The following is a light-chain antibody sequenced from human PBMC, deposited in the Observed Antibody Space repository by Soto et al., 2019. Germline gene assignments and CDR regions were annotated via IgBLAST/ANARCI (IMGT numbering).Light chain of an antibody. V-gene: IGKV1-5*01. Sequence: DIQMTQSPSTLYASVGDRVTLTCRASQSISSWLAWYQQKPGQAPKLLIYDASSLESGVPSRFSGSGSGTEFTLTISSLQPDDFATYYCQQYNSYSRTFGHGTKVYI. CDR3: QQYNSYSRT. J-gene: IGKJ1*01. CDR1: QSISSW. CDR2: DAS.